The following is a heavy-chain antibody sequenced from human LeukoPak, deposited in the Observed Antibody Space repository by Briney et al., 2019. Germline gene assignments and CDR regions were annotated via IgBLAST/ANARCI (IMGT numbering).Heavy chain of an antibody. D-gene: IGHD3-10*01. CDR3: ARGRSFGELLEGWFDP. J-gene: IGHJ5*02. V-gene: IGHV4-61*02. CDR1: GGSISSGSYY. Sequence: SQTLSLTCTVSGGSISSGSYYWSWIRQPAGKGLEWIGRIYTSGSTNYNPSLKSRVTISVDTSKNQFSLKLSSVTAADTAVYYCARGRSFGELLEGWFDPWGQGTLVTVSS. CDR2: IYTSGST.